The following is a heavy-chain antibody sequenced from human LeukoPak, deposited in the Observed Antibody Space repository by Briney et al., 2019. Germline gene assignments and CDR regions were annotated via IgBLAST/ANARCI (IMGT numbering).Heavy chain of an antibody. J-gene: IGHJ3*02. CDR1: GYTFTSYG. Sequence: ASVKVSCKASGYTFTSYGISWVRQAPGQGLEWMGWISAYNGNTNYAQKLQGRVTMTTDTSTSTAYMELRSLRSEDTAVYYCARDPIAAAGTNAFDIWGQGTMVTVSS. D-gene: IGHD6-13*01. CDR2: ISAYNGNT. V-gene: IGHV1-18*01. CDR3: ARDPIAAAGTNAFDI.